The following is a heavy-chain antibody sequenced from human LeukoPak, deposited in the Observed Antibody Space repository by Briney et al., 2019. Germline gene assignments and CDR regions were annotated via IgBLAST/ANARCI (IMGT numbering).Heavy chain of an antibody. D-gene: IGHD3-10*01. V-gene: IGHV3-23*01. J-gene: IGHJ4*02. CDR1: GFTLSNYA. Sequence: GGSLRLSCAASGFTLSNYAMGWVRQAPGKGLEWVSAISGSGGSTSYADSVKGRFTISRDTSKNMLYLQMNSPRAEDTAVYYCAKDLRYYGSGRGYYFDYWGQGTLVTVSS. CDR2: ISGSGGST. CDR3: AKDLRYYGSGRGYYFDY.